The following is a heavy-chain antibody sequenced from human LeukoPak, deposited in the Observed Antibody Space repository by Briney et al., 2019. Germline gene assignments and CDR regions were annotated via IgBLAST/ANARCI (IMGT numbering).Heavy chain of an antibody. V-gene: IGHV3-30-3*01. Sequence: PGGSLRLSCAASGFTFSQYAMNWVRQAPGKGLEWMAVISYDGNNKYYADSVKGRFTISRDHPQSTLFLQMNSLRADDTAIYYCARPWNTYYYYGMDVWGQGTTVTVSS. J-gene: IGHJ6*02. D-gene: IGHD1/OR15-1a*01. CDR3: ARPWNTYYYYGMDV. CDR1: GFTFSQYA. CDR2: ISYDGNNK.